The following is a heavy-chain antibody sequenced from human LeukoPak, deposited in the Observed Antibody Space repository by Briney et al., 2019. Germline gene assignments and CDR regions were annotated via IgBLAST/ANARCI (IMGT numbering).Heavy chain of an antibody. J-gene: IGHJ4*02. CDR2: ISAYNGNT. CDR1: GYTFTSYG. D-gene: IGHD6-19*01. Sequence: ASVKVSCKASGYTFTSYGISWVRQAPGQGLEWMGWISAYNGNTNYAQKLQGRVTMTTDTSTSTAYMELRSLRSDDTAVYYCAREQAGYSSGWYGRNFDYWGQGTLVTVSS. V-gene: IGHV1-18*01. CDR3: AREQAGYSSGWYGRNFDY.